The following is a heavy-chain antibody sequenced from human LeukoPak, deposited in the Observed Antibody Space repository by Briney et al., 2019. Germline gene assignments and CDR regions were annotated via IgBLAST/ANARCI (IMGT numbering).Heavy chain of an antibody. D-gene: IGHD1/OR15-1a*01. J-gene: IGHJ4*02. CDR1: GDTFSGYA. Sequence: SVKVSCKASGDTFSGYAFSWVRQAPGQGLEWMGAIIPMSGTTHYAQNFQGRVTITSDESTRTVYLEVTSLRSEDTALYYCARSNNVFFAGDHWGQGTLVTVSP. CDR3: ARSNNVFFAGDH. V-gene: IGHV1-69*01. CDR2: IIPMSGTT.